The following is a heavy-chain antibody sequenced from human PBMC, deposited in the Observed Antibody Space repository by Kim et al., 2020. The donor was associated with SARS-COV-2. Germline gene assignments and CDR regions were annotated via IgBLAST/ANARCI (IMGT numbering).Heavy chain of an antibody. CDR3: TSYDFWSGPYQGNV. Sequence: AASVKGRFTISRDDSKNTAYLQMNSLKTEDTAVYYCTSYDFWSGPYQGNVWGQGTTVTVSS. V-gene: IGHV3-73*01. D-gene: IGHD3-3*01. J-gene: IGHJ6*02.